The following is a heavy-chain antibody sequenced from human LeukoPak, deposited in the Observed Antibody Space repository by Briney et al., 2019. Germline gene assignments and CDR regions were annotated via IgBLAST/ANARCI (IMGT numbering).Heavy chain of an antibody. Sequence: GGSLRLSCAASGFTFSDYWMHWVRQVPGKGLVWVSRISRDGMTINYADSVKGRFTISRDNAKNTLYLLMNSLRAEDTAVYYCTSYFHWGQGTLVTVSS. D-gene: IGHD2/OR15-2a*01. CDR3: TSYFH. CDR1: GFTFSDYW. J-gene: IGHJ4*02. V-gene: IGHV3-74*01. CDR2: ISRDGMTI.